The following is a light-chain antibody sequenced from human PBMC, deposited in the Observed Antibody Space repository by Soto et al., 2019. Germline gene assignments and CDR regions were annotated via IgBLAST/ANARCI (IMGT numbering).Light chain of an antibody. CDR3: QQYTNWPSMT. CDR2: GAS. V-gene: IGKV3-15*01. J-gene: IGKJ1*01. CDR1: QSVSSF. Sequence: EKVMTQSPATLSMSPGERATLSFRASQSVSSFLAWYQQKSGQAPRLLIYGASTSSTGIPATFSGSGSGTEFALTISSLQFEDFSVYFGQQYTNWPSMTFGQGTKV.